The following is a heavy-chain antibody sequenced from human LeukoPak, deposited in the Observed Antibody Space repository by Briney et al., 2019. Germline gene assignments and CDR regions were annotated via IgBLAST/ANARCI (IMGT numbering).Heavy chain of an antibody. CDR3: ARSPRYCSSTSCYWFDH. D-gene: IGHD2-2*01. CDR1: GGTFSSYT. CDR2: IIPVLGIA. J-gene: IGHJ5*02. V-gene: IGHV1-69*02. Sequence: SVKVSCKASGGTFSSYTISWVRQAPGQGLEWMGRIIPVLGIANYAQKFQGRVTITADKSTSTAYMELSSLRSEDTAVYYCARSPRYCSSTSCYWFDHWGQGTLVTVSS.